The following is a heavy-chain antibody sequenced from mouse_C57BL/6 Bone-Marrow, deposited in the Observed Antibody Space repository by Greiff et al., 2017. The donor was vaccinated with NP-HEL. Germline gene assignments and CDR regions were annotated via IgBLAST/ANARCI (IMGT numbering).Heavy chain of an antibody. CDR3: ATYYCGSKRYFDV. CDR1: GFNIKDDY. V-gene: IGHV14-4*01. J-gene: IGHJ1*03. CDR2: IDPENGDT. Sequence: EVQGVESGAELVRPGASVKLSCTASGFNIKDDYMHWVKQRPEQGLEWIGWIDPENGDTESASKFPGKATITADTSSNTAYLQLSSLTSEDTAVDYGATYYCGSKRYFDVWGRGNAATV. D-gene: IGHD1-1*01.